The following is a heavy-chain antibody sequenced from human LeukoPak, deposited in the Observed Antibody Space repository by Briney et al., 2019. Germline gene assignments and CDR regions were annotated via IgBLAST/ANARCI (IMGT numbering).Heavy chain of an antibody. CDR3: ARGPWMVATITAFDY. Sequence: PGGSLRLSCAASGFTVSTTYMSWVRQAPGKGLEWVSIIYSGGSTYYADSVKGRFTISRDNSKSTLYLQMNSLRADDTAMYYCARGPWMVATITAFDYWGQGTPVTVSS. D-gene: IGHD5-12*01. CDR1: GFTVSTTY. V-gene: IGHV3-66*01. J-gene: IGHJ4*02. CDR2: IYSGGST.